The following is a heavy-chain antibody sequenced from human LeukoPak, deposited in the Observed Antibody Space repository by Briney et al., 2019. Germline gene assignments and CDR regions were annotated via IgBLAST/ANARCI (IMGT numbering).Heavy chain of an antibody. CDR1: GGTFSSYA. Sequence: SVKVSCKASGGTFSSYAISWVRQAPGQGLEWMGGIIPIFGTANYAQKFQGRVTMTTDTSTSTAYMELRSLRSDDTAVYYCARDDYDILTGLASFDYWGQGTLVTVSS. CDR2: IIPIFGTA. J-gene: IGHJ4*02. D-gene: IGHD3-9*01. CDR3: ARDDYDILTGLASFDY. V-gene: IGHV1-69*05.